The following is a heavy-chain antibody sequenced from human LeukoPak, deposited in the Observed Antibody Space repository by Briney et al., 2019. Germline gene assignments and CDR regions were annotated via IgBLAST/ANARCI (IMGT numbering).Heavy chain of an antibody. CDR1: GFTFDDYA. CDR2: INWNSGSI. D-gene: IGHD3-22*01. CDR3: VKGNSYGSSGYYTPFFDY. J-gene: IGHJ4*02. V-gene: IGHV3-9*03. Sequence: GGSLRLSCAASGFTFDDYAMHWVRHAPGKGLEWVSGINWNSGSIGYADFVKGRFTISRDNAKNSLYLQMNSLRAEDMALYYCVKGNSYGSSGYYTPFFDYWGQGTLVTVSS.